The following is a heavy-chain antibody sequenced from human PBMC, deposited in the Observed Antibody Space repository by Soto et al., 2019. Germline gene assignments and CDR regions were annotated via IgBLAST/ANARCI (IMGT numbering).Heavy chain of an antibody. CDR2: ISRDGGTK. CDR3: TGEVASGY. D-gene: IGHD2-8*02. CDR1: GFTVSTYG. Sequence: QVQLVESGGGVVQPGRSLRLCCAVSGFTVSTYGMHWVRQAPGEGLEWVAVISRDGGTKFYADSVKGRFTISRDNSRNTLFLEMNSLRGDDMAVYYCTGEVASGYWGQGTLVTVSS. V-gene: IGHV3-30*03. J-gene: IGHJ4*02.